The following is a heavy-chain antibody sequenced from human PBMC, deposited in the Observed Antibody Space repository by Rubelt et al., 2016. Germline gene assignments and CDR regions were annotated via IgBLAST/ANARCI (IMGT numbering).Heavy chain of an antibody. CDR3: ARVYECWSATEDY. CDR1: GYTFLQYG. Sequence: QVQLVQSGAEVKKPGASVKVSCKASGYTFLQYGITWVRQAPGQGLEWMGWISTYNGNTNCAPQVQGRVTMTTDTSTTTAYRELRSLTSDDTAVYYCARVYECWSATEDYGGQGTLVTVSS. J-gene: IGHJ4*02. CDR2: ISTYNGNT. D-gene: IGHD3-3*01. V-gene: IGHV1-18*01.